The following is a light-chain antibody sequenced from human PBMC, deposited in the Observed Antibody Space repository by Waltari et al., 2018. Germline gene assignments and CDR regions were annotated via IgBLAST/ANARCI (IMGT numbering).Light chain of an antibody. J-gene: IGLJ3*02. CDR2: DVS. CDR1: SNDVGGFNY. Sequence: QSALTQPAPVSGSPGHAITISCTGTSNDVGGFNYVSGYQQHPGKAPKPMIYDVSNRPSGVSNRFSGSKSGNTASLTISGLQAEDEADYYCSSYAGSNTLEVFGGGTKLTVL. CDR3: SSYAGSNTLEV. V-gene: IGLV2-14*03.